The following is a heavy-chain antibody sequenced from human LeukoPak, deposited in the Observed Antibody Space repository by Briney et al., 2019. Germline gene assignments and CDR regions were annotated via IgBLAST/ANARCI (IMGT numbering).Heavy chain of an antibody. J-gene: IGHJ4*02. CDR1: GFTFRDYE. Sequence: PGGSLRLSCVVSGFTFRDYEINWVRQAPGKGLEWVSFISSSGSTIYYADSLKGRFTISRDNAKNSLYLQMNSLRAEDTAVYYCARSPGPKAFWGQGTLVTLSS. CDR2: ISSSGSTI. CDR3: ARSPGPKAF. V-gene: IGHV3-48*03.